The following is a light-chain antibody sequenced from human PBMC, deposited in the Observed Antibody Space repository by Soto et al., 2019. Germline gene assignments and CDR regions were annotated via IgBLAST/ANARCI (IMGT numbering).Light chain of an antibody. Sequence: ETVLTQSPGTLSLSPGERATLSCRASQSVNNNYLGWYQKKPGQAPRLLIYGASSRATGIPDRFSGSGSGTDFTLTISRLEPEDFAVYYCQQYGSSPWTFGQGTKVEIK. CDR1: QSVNNNY. CDR3: QQYGSSPWT. CDR2: GAS. J-gene: IGKJ1*01. V-gene: IGKV3-20*01.